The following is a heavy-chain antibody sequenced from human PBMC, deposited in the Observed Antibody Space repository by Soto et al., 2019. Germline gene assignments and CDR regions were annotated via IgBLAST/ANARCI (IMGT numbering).Heavy chain of an antibody. Sequence: WVSVKASSKASGATFSNYVMSWVRQARGPGLEYMGGIIPTFGTSNYAQKFQGRVTFTADKSTSATYMELSRLRSEDTAVYYCARALTMVRGPFYYYAMDVWGQGTTVTVSS. CDR1: GATFSNYV. J-gene: IGHJ6*01. D-gene: IGHD3-10*01. V-gene: IGHV1-69*06. CDR3: ARALTMVRGPFYYYAMDV. CDR2: IIPTFGTS.